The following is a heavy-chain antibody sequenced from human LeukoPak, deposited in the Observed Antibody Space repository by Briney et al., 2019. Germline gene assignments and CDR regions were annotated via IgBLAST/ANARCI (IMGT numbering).Heavy chain of an antibody. Sequence: PGGSLRLSCAASGFSFSSYAMSWVRQAPGKGLEWVSYISSSSSTIYYADSLEGRFTISRDNANNSLYLQINSLRVEDTAVYYCATLWDPVAGTTQPLLWGQGTLVTVSS. D-gene: IGHD6-19*01. J-gene: IGHJ4*02. CDR1: GFSFSSYA. CDR3: ATLWDPVAGTTQPLL. V-gene: IGHV3-48*04. CDR2: ISSSSSTI.